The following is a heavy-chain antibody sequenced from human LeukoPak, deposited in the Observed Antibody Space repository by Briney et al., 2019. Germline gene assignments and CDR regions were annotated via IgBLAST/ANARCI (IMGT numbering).Heavy chain of an antibody. D-gene: IGHD1-26*01. CDR1: GGTFSSYA. J-gene: IGHJ4*02. V-gene: IGHV1-18*01. CDR3: AREPVGATSPYFDY. Sequence: VKVSCKASGGTFSSYAISWVRQAPGQGLEWMGWISAYNGNTNYAQRIQGRVIMTADTSTSTAYMELRSLSSGDTAVYYCAREPVGATSPYFDYWGQGTLVTVSS. CDR2: ISAYNGNT.